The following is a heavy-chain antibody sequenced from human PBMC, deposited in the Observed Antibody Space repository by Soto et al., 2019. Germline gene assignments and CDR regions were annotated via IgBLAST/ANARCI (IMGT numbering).Heavy chain of an antibody. D-gene: IGHD2-15*01. Sequence: EVLLVESGGGLVKPGESLRLSCVASGFTFINAWMTWVRQAPGKGLELIGRIKGKSSRGTTDYTASLRGRCTISRDVSANTLYLKMNRLGTEDTGVYFCTTDRGLEEALVFDSWVQGARVIVSS. CDR2: IKGKSSRGTT. CDR3: TTDRGLEEALVFDS. V-gene: IGHV3-15*01. CDR1: GFTFINAW. J-gene: IGHJ4*01.